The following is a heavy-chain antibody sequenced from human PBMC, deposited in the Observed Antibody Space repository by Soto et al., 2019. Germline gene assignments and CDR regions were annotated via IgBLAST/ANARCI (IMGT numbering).Heavy chain of an antibody. CDR2: ISASGGST. Sequence: EVQLLESGGGLVQTGGSLRLSCAASAFTFSSYAMSWVRQAPGKGLEWVSAISASGGSTYYADSVKGRFTISRDSSENTLYLQMSSLRADDTAVYYCAKGSGNSVYNFDNWGQGTLVTVSS. V-gene: IGHV3-23*01. CDR3: AKGSGNSVYNFDN. J-gene: IGHJ4*02. CDR1: AFTFSSYA. D-gene: IGHD1-26*01.